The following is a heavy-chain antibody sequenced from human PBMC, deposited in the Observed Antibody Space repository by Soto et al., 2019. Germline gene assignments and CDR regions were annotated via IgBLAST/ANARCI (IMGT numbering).Heavy chain of an antibody. Sequence: QVQLVESGGGVVQPGRSLRLSCAASGFTFSSYGMHWVRQAPGKGLEWVAVISYDGSNKYYADSVKGRFTISRDNSKNTLYLQMNSLRAEDTAVYYCAKDFFGAAGTGGYWGQGTLVTVSS. V-gene: IGHV3-30*18. J-gene: IGHJ4*02. CDR3: AKDFFGAAGTGGY. D-gene: IGHD6-13*01. CDR1: GFTFSSYG. CDR2: ISYDGSNK.